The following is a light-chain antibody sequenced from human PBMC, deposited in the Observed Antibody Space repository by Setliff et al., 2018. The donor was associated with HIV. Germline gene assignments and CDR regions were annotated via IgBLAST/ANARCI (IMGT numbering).Light chain of an antibody. CDR3: SSYTSSSTHYV. Sequence: QSVLTQPASVSESPGQSITISCTGTSSDVGGYNYVSWFQHHPGKAPKLIIYEVTNRPSGISNRFSGSKSGNTASLTISGLQAEDEADYYCSSYTSSSTHYVFGTGTKVT. J-gene: IGLJ1*01. CDR2: EVT. CDR1: SSDVGGYNY. V-gene: IGLV2-14*01.